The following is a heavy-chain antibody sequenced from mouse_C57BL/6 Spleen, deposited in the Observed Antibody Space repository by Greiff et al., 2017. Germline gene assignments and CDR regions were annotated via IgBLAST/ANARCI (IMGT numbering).Heavy chain of an antibody. V-gene: IGHV1-59*01. CDR1: GYTFTSYW. CDR3: ARSGNAYGSSYDYAMDY. CDR2: IDPSDSYT. D-gene: IGHD1-1*01. J-gene: IGHJ4*01. Sequence: QVQLQQPGAELVRPGTSVKLSCKASGYTFTSYWMHWVKQRPGQGLEWIGVIDPSDSYTNYNQKFKGKATLTVDTSSSTAYMQLSSLTSEDSAVYYCARSGNAYGSSYDYAMDYWGQGTSVTVSS.